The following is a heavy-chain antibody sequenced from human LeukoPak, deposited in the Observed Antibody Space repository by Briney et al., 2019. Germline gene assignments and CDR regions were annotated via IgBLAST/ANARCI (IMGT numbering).Heavy chain of an antibody. Sequence: GGSLRLSCAASGFTFSSYAMHWVRQAPGKGLEWVAVISYDGSNKYYADSGKGRFTISRDNSKNTMYLQMNSLRAEDTAVYYCARDLRYNWNYNYYYYMDVWGKGTTVTVSS. CDR3: ARDLRYNWNYNYYYYMDV. J-gene: IGHJ6*03. D-gene: IGHD1-20*01. V-gene: IGHV3-30*04. CDR2: ISYDGSNK. CDR1: GFTFSSYA.